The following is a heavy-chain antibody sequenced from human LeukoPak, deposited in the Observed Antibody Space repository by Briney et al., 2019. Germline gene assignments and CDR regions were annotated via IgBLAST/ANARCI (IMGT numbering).Heavy chain of an antibody. CDR1: GFSFSTYA. V-gene: IGHV3-64*02. Sequence: PGGSLRLSCAASGFSFSTYAMHWVRQGPGKGLEYISSISSNGGSTYYADSVKGRFTIPRDNSKNTLFLQMGSLRAEDMAVYYCTRSNNIVGATYFDYWGQGTLVTVSS. CDR2: ISSNGGST. D-gene: IGHD1-26*01. CDR3: TRSNNIVGATYFDY. J-gene: IGHJ4*02.